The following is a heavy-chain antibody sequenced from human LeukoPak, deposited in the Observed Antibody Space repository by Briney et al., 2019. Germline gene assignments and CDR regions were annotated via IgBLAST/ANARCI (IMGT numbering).Heavy chain of an antibody. V-gene: IGHV4-59*01. CDR1: GGSISSYY. CDR3: ARLFHPALSGNYPFDY. J-gene: IGHJ4*02. CDR2: IYYSGST. Sequence: NSSETLSLTCTVSGGSISSYYWSWIRQPPGKGLEWTGYIYYSGSTNYNPSLKSRVTISVDTSKNQFSLKLSSVTAADTAVYYCARLFHPALSGNYPFDYWGQGTLVTVSS. D-gene: IGHD1-26*01.